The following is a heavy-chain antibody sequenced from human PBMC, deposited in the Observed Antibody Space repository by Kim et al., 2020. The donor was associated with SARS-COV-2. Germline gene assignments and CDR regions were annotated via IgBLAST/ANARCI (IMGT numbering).Heavy chain of an antibody. D-gene: IGHD3-22*01. CDR3: ARDGPYYYDSSGYYPIDY. Sequence: KDRLTISRDKAKNSLYLQMNSLRAEDTAVYYCARDGPYYYDSSGYYPIDYWGQGTLVTVS. V-gene: IGHV3-11*06. J-gene: IGHJ4*02.